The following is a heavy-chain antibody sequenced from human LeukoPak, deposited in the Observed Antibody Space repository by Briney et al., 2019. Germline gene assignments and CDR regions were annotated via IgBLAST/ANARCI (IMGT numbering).Heavy chain of an antibody. Sequence: ASVKVSCKASGYTFTSYGISWVRQAPGQGLEWMGWVSAYNGNTNYAQKLQGRVTMTTDTSTSTAYMELRSLRSDDTAVYYCARAVHDRPLNYYDFWSGPGDYWGQGTLVTVSS. CDR1: GYTFTSYG. CDR3: ARAVHDRPLNYYDFWSGPGDY. CDR2: VSAYNGNT. J-gene: IGHJ4*02. D-gene: IGHD3-3*01. V-gene: IGHV1-18*01.